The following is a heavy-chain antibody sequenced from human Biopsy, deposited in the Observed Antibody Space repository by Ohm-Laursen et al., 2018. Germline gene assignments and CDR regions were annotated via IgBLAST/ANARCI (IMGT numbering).Heavy chain of an antibody. CDR1: GFSLSSTGMR. Sequence: PTQTLTLTCSFSGFSLSSTGMRISWVRQPPGKALECLGRIDWDDDKFYSPSLETRLSPSKDTTTNQVVLTLTDVDPEDTATYYCARTRAHNFGALEFWGQGILVTVSS. CDR2: IDWDDDK. CDR3: ARTRAHNFGALEF. V-gene: IGHV2-70*04. J-gene: IGHJ4*01. D-gene: IGHD1-1*01.